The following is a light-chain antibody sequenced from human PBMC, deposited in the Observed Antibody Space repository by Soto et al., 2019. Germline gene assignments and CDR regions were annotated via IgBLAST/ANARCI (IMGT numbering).Light chain of an antibody. Sequence: EIVLTQSPGTLSLSPGERATLSCRASQSVSSSYLAWYQQKPGQAPRLLIYRASTRATGIPARFSGSGSGTEFTLTISSLQSEDFAVYYCQQYNNWPPLTFGQGTRLEIK. CDR2: RAS. CDR3: QQYNNWPPLT. J-gene: IGKJ5*01. CDR1: QSVSSSY. V-gene: IGKV3D-15*01.